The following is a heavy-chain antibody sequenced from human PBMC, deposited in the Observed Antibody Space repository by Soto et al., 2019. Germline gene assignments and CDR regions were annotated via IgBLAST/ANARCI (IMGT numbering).Heavy chain of an antibody. CDR3: AKGRGRAALRVNDFDY. CDR1: GFTFSSYA. J-gene: IGHJ4*02. CDR2: ISGSGGST. V-gene: IGHV3-23*01. D-gene: IGHD6-6*01. Sequence: EVQLLESGGGLVQPGGSLRLSCAASGFTFSSYAMSWVRQAPGKGLEWVSAISGSGGSTYYADSVKGRFTISRDNSKNTLYLQTNSLRAEDTAVYYCAKGRGRAALRVNDFDYWGQGTLVTVSS.